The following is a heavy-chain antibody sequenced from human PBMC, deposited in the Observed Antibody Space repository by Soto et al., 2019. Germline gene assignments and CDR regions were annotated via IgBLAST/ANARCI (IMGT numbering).Heavy chain of an antibody. CDR3: ARDGGGFHFDY. CDR1: GFTVSSNY. V-gene: IGHV3-53*01. CDR2: IYSGGST. J-gene: IGHJ4*02. D-gene: IGHD3-16*01. Sequence: GGSLRLSCAASGFTVSSNYMSWVRQAPGKGLEWVSVIYSGGSTYYADSAKGRFTISRDNSKNTLYLQMNSLRAEDTAVYYCARDGGGFHFDYWGQGTLVTVSS.